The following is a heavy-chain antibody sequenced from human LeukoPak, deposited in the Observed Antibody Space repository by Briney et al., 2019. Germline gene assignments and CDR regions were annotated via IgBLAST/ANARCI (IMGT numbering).Heavy chain of an antibody. D-gene: IGHD5-18*01. CDR1: GYRFTSYW. Sequence: GESLKISCKGSGYRFTSYWIGWVRQMPGKGLEWMGIIYPGDSDTRYSPSFQGQVTMSADKSINTAYLQWSSLKASDTAMYYCARHSHTAMVFDPWGQGTLVTVSS. J-gene: IGHJ5*02. V-gene: IGHV5-51*01. CDR3: ARHSHTAMVFDP. CDR2: IYPGDSDT.